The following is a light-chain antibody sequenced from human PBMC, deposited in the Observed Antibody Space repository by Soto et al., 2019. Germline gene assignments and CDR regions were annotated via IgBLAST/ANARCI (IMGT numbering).Light chain of an antibody. CDR2: SAS. CDR3: QKFNTAPLT. V-gene: IGKV1-27*01. CDR1: QDISGY. Sequence: DIQMTQSPSSLSASVGDRVTITCRASQDISGYLAWYQQEPGKVPKLLIYSASTLQSGVPSRFSGSGSGTDFTLTISSLQPEDVATYYCQKFNTAPLTFGQGTRLEIK. J-gene: IGKJ5*01.